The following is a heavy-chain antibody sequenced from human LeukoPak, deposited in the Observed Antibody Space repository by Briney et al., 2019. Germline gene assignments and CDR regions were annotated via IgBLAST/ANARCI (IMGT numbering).Heavy chain of an antibody. Sequence: GGSLRLSCAASGFTLSSYAMTWVRQAPGRGLEWVSSVDGGGGGTYYADSVKGRFTISRDNSKDTLYLQMNGLRAEDTAVYFCAKQSAGSAAWYSLHYDFWGQGALVTVSS. CDR2: VDGGGGGT. V-gene: IGHV3-23*01. D-gene: IGHD6-13*01. J-gene: IGHJ4*02. CDR3: AKQSAGSAAWYSLHYDF. CDR1: GFTLSSYA.